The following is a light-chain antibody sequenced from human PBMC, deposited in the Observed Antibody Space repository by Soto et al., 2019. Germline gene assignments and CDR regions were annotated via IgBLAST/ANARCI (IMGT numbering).Light chain of an antibody. J-gene: IGLJ1*01. CDR2: EDS. CDR1: SSDVGSYNL. CDR3: CSYADSSTYV. V-gene: IGLV2-23*01. Sequence: QSVLTQPASVSWYPGQSITISCTGTSSDVGSYNLVSWYQQHPGKAPKLIIYEDSKRPSGVSNRFSGSKSGNTASLTISGLQTEDEADYYCCSYADSSTYVFGTGTKVTVL.